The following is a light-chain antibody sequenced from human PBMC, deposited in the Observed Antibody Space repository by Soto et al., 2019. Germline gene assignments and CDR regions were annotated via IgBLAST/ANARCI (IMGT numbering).Light chain of an antibody. CDR1: SSDVGGYNY. CDR2: DVS. J-gene: IGLJ1*01. Sequence: QSVLTQPASVSGSPGQSITISCTGTSSDVGGYNYVSWYQQHSGKAPKLMIYDVSNRPSGVPNRFSGSKSGNTASLTISGLQAEDEADYYCSSYTSSSTLLYVFGPGTKLTVL. CDR3: SSYTSSSTLLYV. V-gene: IGLV2-14*01.